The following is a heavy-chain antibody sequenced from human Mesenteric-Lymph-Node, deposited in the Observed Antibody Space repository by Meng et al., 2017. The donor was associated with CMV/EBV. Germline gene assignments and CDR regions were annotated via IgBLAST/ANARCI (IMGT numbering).Heavy chain of an antibody. J-gene: IGHJ5*02. CDR2: IYYSGST. D-gene: IGHD3-22*01. V-gene: IGHV4-39*01. Sequence: ISSSSYYWGWIRQPPGQGLEWIGSIYYSGSTYYNPSLKSRVTISVDTSKNQFSLKLSSVTAADTAVYYCARQGPYYYDSSGYSEFDPWGQGTLVTVSS. CDR3: ARQGPYYYDSSGYSEFDP. CDR1: ISSSSYY.